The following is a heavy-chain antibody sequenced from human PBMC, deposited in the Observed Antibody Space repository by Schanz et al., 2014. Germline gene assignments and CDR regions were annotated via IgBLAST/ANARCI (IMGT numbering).Heavy chain of an antibody. J-gene: IGHJ4*02. CDR2: VSRSTPDI. CDR1: GFTFSSYS. Sequence: EVQLVESGGGLVKPGGSLRLSCAASGFTFSSYSMNWVRQAPGKGLEWVSYVSRSTPDIYYADSVKGRFTISRDNFKGALYLQMSSLRAEDTAVYYCVSVYDSSGYVSFNYWGQGTLVTVSS. V-gene: IGHV3-48*01. CDR3: VSVYDSSGYVSFNY. D-gene: IGHD3-22*01.